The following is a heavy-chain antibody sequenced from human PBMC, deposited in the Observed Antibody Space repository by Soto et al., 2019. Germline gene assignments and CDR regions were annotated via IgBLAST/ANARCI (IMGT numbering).Heavy chain of an antibody. Sequence: SETLSLTCAVYGGSFSGYYWSWIRQPPGKGLERIGEINHSGSTNYNPSLKSRVTISVDTSKNQFSLKLSSVTAADTAVYYCARVPSATPNNWFDPWGQGTLVTVSS. CDR1: GGSFSGYY. V-gene: IGHV4-34*01. D-gene: IGHD2-15*01. J-gene: IGHJ5*02. CDR3: ARVPSATPNNWFDP. CDR2: INHSGST.